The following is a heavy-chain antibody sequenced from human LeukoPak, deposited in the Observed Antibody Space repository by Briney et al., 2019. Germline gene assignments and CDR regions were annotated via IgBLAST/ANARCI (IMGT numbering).Heavy chain of an antibody. CDR1: GFSFDAYA. J-gene: IGHJ5*01. V-gene: IGHV3-23*01. D-gene: IGHD4-11*01. Sequence: GGSLRISCAASGFSFDAYAMSWVRQAPGKGLEWVSGISETGRTTYYTDSVKGRFTISRDNSKNTLHLQMNRLRAEDTALYYCAKDHDNTDYSSSSAAWGQGTLVTVSS. CDR3: AKDHDNTDYSSSSAA. CDR2: ISETGRTT.